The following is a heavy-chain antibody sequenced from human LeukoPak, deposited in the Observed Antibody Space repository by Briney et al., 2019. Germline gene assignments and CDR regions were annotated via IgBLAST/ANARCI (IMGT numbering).Heavy chain of an antibody. CDR2: IKSKTDGGTT. D-gene: IGHD3-16*02. V-gene: IGHV3-15*01. Sequence: PGGSLRLSCAASGFTFSNAWMSWVRQAPGKGLEWVGRIKSKTDGGTTDYAAPVKGRFTISRDDSKNTLYLQMNSLKTEDTAVYYCTTVDDYVWGSYRYTEYYFDCWGQGTLVTVSS. J-gene: IGHJ4*02. CDR1: GFTFSNAW. CDR3: TTVDDYVWGSYRYTEYYFDC.